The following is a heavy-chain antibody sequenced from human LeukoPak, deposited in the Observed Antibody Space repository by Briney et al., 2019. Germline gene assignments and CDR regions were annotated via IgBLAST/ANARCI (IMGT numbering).Heavy chain of an antibody. Sequence: SKTLSLTCTVSGGSISSYYWSWIRQPPGKGLEWIGYIYYSGSTNYNPSLKSRVTISVDTSKNQFSLKLSSVTAADTAVYYCARSLRDGVVSYWGQGTLVTVSS. J-gene: IGHJ4*02. CDR2: IYYSGST. V-gene: IGHV4-59*01. D-gene: IGHD3-3*01. CDR3: ARSLRDGVVSY. CDR1: GGSISSYY.